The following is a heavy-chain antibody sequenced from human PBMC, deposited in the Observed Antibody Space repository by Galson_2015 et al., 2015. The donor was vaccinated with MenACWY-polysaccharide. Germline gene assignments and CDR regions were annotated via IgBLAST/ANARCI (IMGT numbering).Heavy chain of an antibody. D-gene: IGHD6-6*01. J-gene: IGHJ4*02. CDR2: ISDDGSTK. V-gene: IGHV3-30-3*01. CDR3: ASDFPHGSSSWAFDY. Sequence: SLRLSCAASGFTFTTYAMHWVRQAPGKGLEWVAVISDDGSTKYYADSVKGRFTISRDNSKNTLFLQMNSLRAEDTALYYCASDFPHGSSSWAFDYWGQGTLATVSS. CDR1: GFTFTTYA.